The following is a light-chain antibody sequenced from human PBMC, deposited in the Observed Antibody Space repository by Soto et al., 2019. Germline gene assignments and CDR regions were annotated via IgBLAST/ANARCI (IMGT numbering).Light chain of an antibody. CDR3: QQRKYCPPLY. CDR2: DAS. J-gene: IGKJ5*01. Sequence: ETVWTQSPATLSLSAGETATLSCRASQSVDIYVACYQQKPGQSPRLLIWDASNMATGIPARFSGSGSGTDFTLTISRLEPEDFAVYYCQQRKYCPPLYFGQPTRLEI. V-gene: IGKV3-11*01. CDR1: QSVDIY.